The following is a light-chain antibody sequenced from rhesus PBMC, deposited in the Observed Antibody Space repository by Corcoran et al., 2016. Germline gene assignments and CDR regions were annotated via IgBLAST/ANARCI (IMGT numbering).Light chain of an antibody. J-gene: IGKJ1*01. CDR2: AAS. Sequence: DIQMTQSPSSLSASVGDRVTITCQASQSISNWLAWYQQKPGKAPKLLIYAASTLRSGVPSMFSGSVYGTEFTLTISSLQPEDFATYYCQQHNSNPRTFGQGTKVEIK. CDR1: QSISNW. V-gene: IGKV1-33*02. CDR3: QQHNSNPRT.